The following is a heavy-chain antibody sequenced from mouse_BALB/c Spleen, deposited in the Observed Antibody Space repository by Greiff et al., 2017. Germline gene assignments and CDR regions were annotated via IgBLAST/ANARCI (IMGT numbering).Heavy chain of an antibody. V-gene: IGHV6-6*02. Sequence: EVQGVESGGGLVQPGGSMKLSCVASGFTFSNYWMNWVRQSPEKGLEWVAEIRLKSNNYATHYAESVKGRFTISRDDSKSSVYLQMNNLRAEDTGIYYCTRNYYGSSSYWYFDVWGAGTTVTVSS. J-gene: IGHJ1*01. CDR3: TRNYYGSSSYWYFDV. D-gene: IGHD1-1*01. CDR1: GFTFSNYW. CDR2: IRLKSNNYAT.